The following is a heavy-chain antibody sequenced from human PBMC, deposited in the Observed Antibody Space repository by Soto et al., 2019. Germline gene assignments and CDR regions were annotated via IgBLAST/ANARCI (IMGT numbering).Heavy chain of an antibody. CDR2: ISGSGGTT. V-gene: IGHV3-23*01. CDR1: GFISSSYS. D-gene: IGHD3-9*01. Sequence: GGSLRVSCAASGFISSSYSMSFVRQAPGKGLEWVSAISGSGGTTSYEDSVKGRFTISRDNYKNTPFLQMNSLRAEDTAVYYCARASADILTGYFPYYFDYWGQGTLVTVSS. J-gene: IGHJ4*02. CDR3: ARASADILTGYFPYYFDY.